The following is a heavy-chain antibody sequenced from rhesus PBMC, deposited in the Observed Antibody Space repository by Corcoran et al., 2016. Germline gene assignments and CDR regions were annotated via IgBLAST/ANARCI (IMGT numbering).Heavy chain of an antibody. Sequence: QVQLQESGPGLVKPSETLSLTCAVSGASISSYCWSWIRQPPGKGLEWIGERNGNTGSTHYNPALKRRVTISKDASKNQFSLKLSSVTAADTGVYYCARGGGAHCSDSGCSASGYWGQGVLVTVSS. V-gene: IGHV4-80*01. CDR3: ARGGGAHCSDSGCSASGY. J-gene: IGHJ4*01. CDR2: RNGNTGST. D-gene: IGHD2-33*01. CDR1: GASISSYC.